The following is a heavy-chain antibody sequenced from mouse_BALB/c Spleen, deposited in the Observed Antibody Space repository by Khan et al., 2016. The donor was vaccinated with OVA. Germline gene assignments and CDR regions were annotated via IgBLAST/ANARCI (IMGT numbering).Heavy chain of an antibody. D-gene: IGHD1-2*01. Sequence: EVQLQESGPGLVKPSQSLSLTCTVTGYSITSGYGWNWIRQFPGNQLEWMGYISYSGSTNYNPSLKSRISITRDTSNNQFFLQLNSVTTEDTATYYCARTARIKYWGQGTTLTVSS. CDR1: GYSITSGYG. V-gene: IGHV3-1*02. CDR3: ARTARIKY. J-gene: IGHJ2*01. CDR2: ISYSGST.